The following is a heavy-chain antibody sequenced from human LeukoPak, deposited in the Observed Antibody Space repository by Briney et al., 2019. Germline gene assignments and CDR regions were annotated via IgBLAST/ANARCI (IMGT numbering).Heavy chain of an antibody. J-gene: IGHJ5*02. Sequence: SQTLSLTCTVSGGSISSGGYYWSWIRQHPGKGLGWIGYIYYSGSTYYNPSLKSRVTISVDTSKNQFSLKLSSVTAADTAVYYCARSLWFGDTYNWFDPWGQGTLVTVSS. CDR1: GGSISSGGYY. D-gene: IGHD3-10*01. CDR2: IYYSGST. V-gene: IGHV4-31*03. CDR3: ARSLWFGDTYNWFDP.